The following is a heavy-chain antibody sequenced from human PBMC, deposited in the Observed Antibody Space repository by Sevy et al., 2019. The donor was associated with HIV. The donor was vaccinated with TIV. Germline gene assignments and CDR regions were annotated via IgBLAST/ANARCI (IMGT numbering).Heavy chain of an antibody. V-gene: IGHV3-7*01. CDR2: IKQDGSEK. CDR1: GFTFSSYW. CDR3: ARDSLNYDVWGGYYPNPDYYGMDV. Sequence: GESLKISCAASGFTFSSYWMSWVRQAPGKGLECVANIKQDGSEKYYVDSVKGRFTISRDNAKNLLYLQMNSLRAEDTAVHYCARDSLNYDVWGGYYPNPDYYGMDVWGQGTTVTVSS. J-gene: IGHJ6*02. D-gene: IGHD3-3*01.